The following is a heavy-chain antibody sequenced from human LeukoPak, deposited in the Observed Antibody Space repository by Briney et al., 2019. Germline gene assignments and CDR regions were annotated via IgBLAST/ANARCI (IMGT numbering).Heavy chain of an antibody. CDR1: GFRFSSYA. D-gene: IGHD3-22*01. CDR3: AKEGGYYYDSSIHDAFDI. Sequence: GGSLRLACAASGFRFSSYAMSWVRQAPGKGLEWVSAISGSGVSTYYADSVKGRFTVSRDNSKNTLYLQMNSLRAEDTAVYYRAKEGGYYYDSSIHDAFDIWGQGTMVTVSS. V-gene: IGHV3-23*01. CDR2: ISGSGVST. J-gene: IGHJ3*02.